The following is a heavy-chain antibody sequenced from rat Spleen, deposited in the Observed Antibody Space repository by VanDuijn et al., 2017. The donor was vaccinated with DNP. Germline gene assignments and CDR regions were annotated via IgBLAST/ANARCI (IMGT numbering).Heavy chain of an antibody. CDR2: INTGSGGT. J-gene: IGHJ3*01. D-gene: IGHD4-3*01. CDR3: ARTIRVWFAY. CDR1: GDTFTSYY. Sequence: QVQLRQSGAELAKPGSSVKISCKASGDTFTSYYIAWIKRTTGQGLDYIGYINTGSGGTHYNEKFKGKATLTVDKSSSTAFMQLSSLTPDDSAVYYCARTIRVWFAYWGQGTLVTVSS. V-gene: IGHV1-43*01.